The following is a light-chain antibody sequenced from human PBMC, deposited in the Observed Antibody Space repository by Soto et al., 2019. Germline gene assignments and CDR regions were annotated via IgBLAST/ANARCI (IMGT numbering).Light chain of an antibody. CDR2: DAS. Sequence: DIQITQSPSTLSASVGDRVTITCRASQSISSWLAWYQQKPGKAPKLLIYDASSLESGVPSRFSGRGSGTEFTLTISSLQPDDFETYYCQQYNSYWTFGQGTKVDIK. V-gene: IGKV1-5*01. J-gene: IGKJ1*01. CDR1: QSISSW. CDR3: QQYNSYWT.